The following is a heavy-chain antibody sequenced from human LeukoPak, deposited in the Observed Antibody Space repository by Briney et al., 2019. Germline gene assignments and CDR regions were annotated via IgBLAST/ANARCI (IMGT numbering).Heavy chain of an antibody. CDR3: ARFGVAYGVDV. CDR1: GFTFSTYW. J-gene: IGHJ6*02. Sequence: PGGSLRLSCAASGFTFSTYWMSWVRPGPGKGLEWVANIKPDGSEKDYVDSLKSRFTISTDNAKNSLYLQVNSLRAEDTAVYYCARFGVAYGVDVWGQGTTVTVSS. CDR2: IKPDGSEK. D-gene: IGHD2-15*01. V-gene: IGHV3-7*04.